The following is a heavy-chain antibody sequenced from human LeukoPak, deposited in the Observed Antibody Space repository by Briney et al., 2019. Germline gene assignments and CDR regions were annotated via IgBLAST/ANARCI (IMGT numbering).Heavy chain of an antibody. Sequence: ASVKVSCKASGYTFTSYGISWVRQAPGQGLEWMGWISPTNGDTRYAQKLQGRVAMTRDTSISTAYVELSRLRSDDTAVYYCVRDGLNWNYDYWGQGTLVAVSS. V-gene: IGHV1-18*01. CDR2: ISPTNGDT. D-gene: IGHD1-7*01. CDR3: VRDGLNWNYDY. J-gene: IGHJ4*02. CDR1: GYTFTSYG.